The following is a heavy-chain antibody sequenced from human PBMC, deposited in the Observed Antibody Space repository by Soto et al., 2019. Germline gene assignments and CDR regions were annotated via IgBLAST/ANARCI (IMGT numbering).Heavy chain of an antibody. CDR1: GFTFSTFW. Sequence: EAQLVESGGGLVQPGGSLRLSCAASGFTFSTFWMHWFRQAPGKGPVWVSRINSDESTTTYADSVKGRFTISRDNAKNALYLQMNSRRPEDTAVYYCVRVEGSCTSNKCYAGNSWFHPCCQGTLVTVTS. V-gene: IGHV3-74*01. CDR3: VRVEGSCTSNKCYAGNSWFHP. J-gene: IGHJ5*02. CDR2: INSDESTT. D-gene: IGHD2-2*01.